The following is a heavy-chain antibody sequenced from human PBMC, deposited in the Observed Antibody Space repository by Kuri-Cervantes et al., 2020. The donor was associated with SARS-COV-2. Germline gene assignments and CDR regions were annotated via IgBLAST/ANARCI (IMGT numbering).Heavy chain of an antibody. CDR1: GGSISSGGYY. J-gene: IGHJ3*02. CDR2: IYHSGST. CDR3: ARYPTGSSGWYSSDAFDI. V-gene: IGHV4-30-2*02. D-gene: IGHD6-19*01. Sequence: TLSLTCTVSGGSISSGGYYWSWIRQPPGKGLEWIGYIYHSGSTYYNPSLKSRVTILVDTSKNQFSLKLSSVTAADTAVYYCARYPTGSSGWYSSDAFDIWGQGTMVTVSS.